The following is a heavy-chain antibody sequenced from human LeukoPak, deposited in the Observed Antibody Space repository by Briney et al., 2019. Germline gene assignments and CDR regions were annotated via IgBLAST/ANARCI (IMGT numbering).Heavy chain of an antibody. Sequence: GGSLRLSCAASGFTFSSFSMNWVRQAPGKGLEWVSAISNNGGYTYYADSVQGRFTISRDNSKSTLCLQMNSLRAEDTAVYYCAKQLGYCSDGSCYFPYWGQGTLVTVSS. CDR1: GFTFSSFS. J-gene: IGHJ4*02. V-gene: IGHV3-23*01. CDR2: ISNNGGYT. CDR3: AKQLGYCSDGSCYFPY. D-gene: IGHD2-15*01.